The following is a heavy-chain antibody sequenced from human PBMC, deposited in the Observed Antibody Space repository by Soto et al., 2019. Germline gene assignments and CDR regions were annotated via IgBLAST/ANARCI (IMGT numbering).Heavy chain of an antibody. Sequence: XETLSLTCAVSGGSXSSSNWWSWVRQPPGKGLEWIGEIYHSGSTNYNPSLKSRVTISVDKSKNQFSLKLSSVTAADTAVYYYARVSGSYYYGMDVWGQGTTVTVSS. D-gene: IGHD1-26*01. CDR1: GGSXSSSNW. CDR2: IYHSGST. V-gene: IGHV4-4*02. J-gene: IGHJ6*02. CDR3: ARVSGSYYYGMDV.